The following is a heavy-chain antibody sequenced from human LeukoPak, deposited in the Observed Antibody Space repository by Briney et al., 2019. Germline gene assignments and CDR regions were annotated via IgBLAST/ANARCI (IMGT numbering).Heavy chain of an antibody. CDR2: ISSSSSYI. V-gene: IGHV3-21*01. D-gene: IGHD3-10*01. J-gene: IGHJ4*02. Sequence: PGGSLRLSCAVSGFTFSSYSMNWVRQAPGKGLEWVSSISSSSSYIYYADSVKGRFTISRDNAKNSLYLQMNSLRAEDTAVYYCARDRVTMVRGGVDFDYWGQGTLVTVSS. CDR1: GFTFSSYS. CDR3: ARDRVTMVRGGVDFDY.